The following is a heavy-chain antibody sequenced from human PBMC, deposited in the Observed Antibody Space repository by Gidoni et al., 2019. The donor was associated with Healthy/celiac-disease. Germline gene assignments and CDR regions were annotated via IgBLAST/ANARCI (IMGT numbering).Heavy chain of an antibody. V-gene: IGHV3-23*01. CDR1: GFTFSSYA. CDR3: AKARVGIQLWFIDY. CDR2: ISGSGGST. D-gene: IGHD5-18*01. J-gene: IGHJ4*02. Sequence: EVQLLESGGGLVQPGGSLRLPCAASGFTFSSYAMSWVRQAPGKGLEWVSAISGSGGSTYYADSVKGRFTISRDNSKNTLYLQMNSLRAEDTAVYYCAKARVGIQLWFIDYWGQGTLVTVSS.